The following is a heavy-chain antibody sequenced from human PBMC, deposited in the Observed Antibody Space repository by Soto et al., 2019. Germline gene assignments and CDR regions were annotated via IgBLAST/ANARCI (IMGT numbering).Heavy chain of an antibody. J-gene: IGHJ4*02. Sequence: ASVKVSCKASGGTFSSYAISWVRQAPGQGLEWMGGIIPIFGTANYAQKFQGRVTITADESTSTAYMELSSLRSEDTAVYYCAVRGDYYDSSGTIGQEVYLDYWGQGTLVTVSS. V-gene: IGHV1-69*13. CDR1: GGTFSSYA. CDR2: IIPIFGTA. CDR3: AVRGDYYDSSGTIGQEVYLDY. D-gene: IGHD3-22*01.